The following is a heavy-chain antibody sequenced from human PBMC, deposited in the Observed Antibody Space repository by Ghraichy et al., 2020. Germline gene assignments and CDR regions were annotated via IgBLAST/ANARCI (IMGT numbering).Heavy chain of an antibody. CDR2: IKQDGREQ. Sequence: GGSLRLSCAAPGFTFSDYWMSWVRQAPGKGLEWVANIKQDGREQSYVDSVRGRFTISRDNAKHSLYLHMNNLRAEDTAVYYCARCRRRPFYFDYWGQGTLVPVSP. V-gene: IGHV3-7*03. CDR3: ARCRRRPFYFDY. J-gene: IGHJ4*02. CDR1: GFTFSDYW. D-gene: IGHD6-6*01.